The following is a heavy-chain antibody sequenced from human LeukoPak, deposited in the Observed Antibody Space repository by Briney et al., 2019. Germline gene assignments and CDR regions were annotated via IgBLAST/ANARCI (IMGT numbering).Heavy chain of an antibody. J-gene: IGHJ4*02. CDR1: GYTFTSYG. V-gene: IGHV1-69*04. D-gene: IGHD2-21*01. Sequence: SVKVSCKASGYTFTSYGISWVRQAPGQGLEWMGRIIPIFGIANYAQKFQGRVTITADKSTSTAYMELSSLRSEDTAVYYCAHSILSGDDYWGQGTLVTVSS. CDR2: IIPIFGIA. CDR3: AHSILSGDDY.